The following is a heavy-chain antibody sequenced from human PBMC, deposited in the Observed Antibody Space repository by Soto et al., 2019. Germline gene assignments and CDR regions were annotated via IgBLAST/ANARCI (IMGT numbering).Heavy chain of an antibody. D-gene: IGHD2-2*01. J-gene: IGHJ4*02. CDR1: RYTFISDY. Sequence: APVKVCCKASRYTFISDYLQLVRQATGEGLDWMRIINTSAGSKSYAQKFQGRVTMRRDTSTSTVYMELSSLRSEDTAVYYCARDGSRGGYCISTSCSGSIDYSGQGTLVTVS. V-gene: IGHV1-46*01. CDR2: INTSAGSK. CDR3: ARDGSRGGYCISTSCSGSIDY.